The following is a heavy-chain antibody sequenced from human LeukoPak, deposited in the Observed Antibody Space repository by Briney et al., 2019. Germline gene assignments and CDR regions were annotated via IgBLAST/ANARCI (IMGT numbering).Heavy chain of an antibody. Sequence: GGSLKISCTASGYTFTTYWIGWVGQMPGKSLEWMGIIYGGDSDTRYSPSFQGQVTMSADKSTTTAYLEWSSLKASDTAIYYCARRGVRDGYNYADSWGQGTLVTVSS. D-gene: IGHD5-24*01. CDR1: GYTFTTYW. CDR2: IYGGDSDT. V-gene: IGHV5-51*01. J-gene: IGHJ4*02. CDR3: ARRGVRDGYNYADS.